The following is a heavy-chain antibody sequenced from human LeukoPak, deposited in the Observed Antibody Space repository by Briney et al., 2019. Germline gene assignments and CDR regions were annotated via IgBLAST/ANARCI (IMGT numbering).Heavy chain of an antibody. J-gene: IGHJ5*02. Sequence: ASVKVSCKASGYTFTSYGISWVRQATGQGLEWMGWISAYNGNTNYAQKLQGRVTMTTDTSTSTAYMELRSLRSDDTAVYYCARGFWAGDILTGYYWMPPAPFDPWGQGTLVTVSS. V-gene: IGHV1-18*04. CDR3: ARGFWAGDILTGYYWMPPAPFDP. CDR1: GYTFTSYG. CDR2: ISAYNGNT. D-gene: IGHD3-9*01.